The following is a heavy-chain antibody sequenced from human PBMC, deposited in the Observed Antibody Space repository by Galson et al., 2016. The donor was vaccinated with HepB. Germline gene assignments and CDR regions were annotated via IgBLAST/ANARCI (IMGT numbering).Heavy chain of an antibody. J-gene: IGHJ4*01. CDR2: IYWDDDI. CDR3: AYTYFDISADYCHFDF. Sequence: LVKPTQTLTLTCTFSGFSLIPSGVGVGWIRQPPGKALEWLALIYWDDDIRYSPSLKSRLTIAKDTSRNQVVLTMTNMDPVDTASYYCAYTYFDISADYCHFDFWGHGALVTVSS. D-gene: IGHD3-22*01. V-gene: IGHV2-5*02. CDR1: GFSLIPSGVG.